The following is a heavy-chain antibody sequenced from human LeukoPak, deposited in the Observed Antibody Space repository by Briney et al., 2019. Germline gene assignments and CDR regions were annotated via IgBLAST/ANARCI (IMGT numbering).Heavy chain of an antibody. CDR2: IIPILGIA. CDR3: ARDDHHATDYLDD. CDR1: VGTLSSYA. V-gene: IGHV1-69*04. J-gene: IGHJ4*02. Sequence: GSSVKVSCKASVGTLSSYAITWVRQAPGQGLAWMGRIIPILGIANYAQKFQGRVTITADKSTSKAYMELRSMRPEDTAVYYCARDDHHATDYLDDWGQGTLVTVSS. D-gene: IGHD1-26*01.